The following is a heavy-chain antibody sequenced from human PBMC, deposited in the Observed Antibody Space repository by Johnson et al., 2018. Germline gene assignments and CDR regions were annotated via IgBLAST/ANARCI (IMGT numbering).Heavy chain of an antibody. CDR1: GGTFSSYA. V-gene: IGHV1-69*12. CDR2: IIPIFGTA. D-gene: IGHD6-6*01. CDR3: ASGDFTAAPPSEYGMDV. J-gene: IGHJ6*02. Sequence: QVQLVQSGAEVKKPGSSVKVSCKASGGTFSSYAISWVRQAPGQGLEWMGGIIPIFGTANYAQKFQGRVTITADESTSTAYMELSSLRSEDTAVYSCASGDFTAAPPSEYGMDVRGQGTTVTVSS.